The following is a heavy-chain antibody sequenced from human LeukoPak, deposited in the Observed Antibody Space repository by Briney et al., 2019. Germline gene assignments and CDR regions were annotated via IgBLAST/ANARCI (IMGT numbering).Heavy chain of an antibody. J-gene: IGHJ5*02. Sequence: GGSLRLSCAASGFTFSSYSMNWVRQAPGKGLEWFSYISSSSSTIYYADSVRGRFTISRDNDKNSLYLQKNSLRAEDTAVYYCARGSGSYSFNLLGFDPWGQGTLVSVSS. V-gene: IGHV3-48*01. D-gene: IGHD1-26*01. CDR1: GFTFSSYS. CDR3: ARGSGSYSFNLLGFDP. CDR2: ISSSSSTI.